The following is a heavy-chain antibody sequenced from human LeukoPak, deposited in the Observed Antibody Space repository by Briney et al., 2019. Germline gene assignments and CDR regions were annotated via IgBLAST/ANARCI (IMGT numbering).Heavy chain of an antibody. Sequence: SETLSLTCAVYGGSFSGYYWSWIRQPPGKGLEWIGEINHSGSTNYNPSLKSRVTISVDTSKNQFSLKLSSVTAADTAVYYCARRSYCDYWGQGTLVTVSS. CDR1: GGSFSGYY. D-gene: IGHD1-26*01. V-gene: IGHV4-34*01. CDR2: INHSGST. J-gene: IGHJ4*02. CDR3: ARRSYCDY.